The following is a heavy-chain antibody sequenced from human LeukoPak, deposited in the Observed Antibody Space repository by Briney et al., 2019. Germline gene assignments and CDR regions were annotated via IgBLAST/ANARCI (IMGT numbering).Heavy chain of an antibody. Sequence: PGGSLTLSCTTSGFTFGDYAMSWFRQAPGKGREWVGFIRSKRYGGAIEYAASVKGRFTISRDDSKSIAYLQMNSLKTEDTAVYYCSRDQLGGDPDDYYYYYMDVWGKGTTVTVSS. CDR1: GFTFGDYA. D-gene: IGHD4-17*01. V-gene: IGHV3-49*03. CDR3: SRDQLGGDPDDYYYYYMDV. CDR2: IRSKRYGGAI. J-gene: IGHJ6*03.